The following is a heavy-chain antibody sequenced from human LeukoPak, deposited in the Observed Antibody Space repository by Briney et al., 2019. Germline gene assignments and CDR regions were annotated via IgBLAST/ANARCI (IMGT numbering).Heavy chain of an antibody. CDR2: ITASGDRT. CDR3: ARSTAASASDY. CDR1: GFIFSNNA. D-gene: IGHD6-13*01. Sequence: GGSLRLSCAASGFIFSNNAMTWVRQAPGKGLEWVSSITASGDRTFNADSVKGRFTISRDNSKNTLYLLMNSLRAEDTALYYCARSTAASASDYWGQGTLVTVSS. J-gene: IGHJ4*02. V-gene: IGHV3-23*01.